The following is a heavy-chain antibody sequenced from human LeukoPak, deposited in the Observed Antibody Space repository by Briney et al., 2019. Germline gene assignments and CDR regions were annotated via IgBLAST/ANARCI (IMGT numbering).Heavy chain of an antibody. J-gene: IGHJ4*02. CDR2: ISGSGGST. CDR1: GFTFSSYA. CDR3: AKGYYDYDWGSYYFDY. V-gene: IGHV3-23*01. Sequence: PGGSLRLSCAASGFTFSSYAMSWVRQAPGKGLEWVSAISGSGGSTYYADSVKGLFTISRDNSKNTLYLQMNSLRAEDTAGYYCAKGYYDYDWGSYYFDYWGQGTLVTVSS. D-gene: IGHD3-16*01.